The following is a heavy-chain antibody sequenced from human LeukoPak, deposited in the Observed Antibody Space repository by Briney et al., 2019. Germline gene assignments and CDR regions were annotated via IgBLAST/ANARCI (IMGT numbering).Heavy chain of an antibody. CDR3: ARKTDRLGAVGRDRYFDL. V-gene: IGHV3-11*04. CDR2: ISVNGGAM. CDR1: GFTFSDYY. D-gene: IGHD6-13*01. J-gene: IGHJ2*01. Sequence: PGGSLRLSCAASGFTFSDYYMSWIRQAPGKGLEWMSYISVNGGAMHYADSVRGRFTTSRDDAKNSLYLHMNSLRVEDTAIYYCARKTDRLGAVGRDRYFDLWGRGTLITVSS.